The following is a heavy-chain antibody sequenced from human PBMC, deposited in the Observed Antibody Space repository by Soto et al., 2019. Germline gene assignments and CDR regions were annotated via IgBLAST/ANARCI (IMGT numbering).Heavy chain of an antibody. V-gene: IGHV4-34*01. CDR3: AKWGGAGSDY. J-gene: IGHJ4*02. Sequence: PSETLSLTCAVYGGSFSGYYWSWIRQPPGKGLEWIGEINHSGSTNYNPSLKSRVTISVDTSKNQFSLKLSSVTAADTAIYYCAKWGGAGSDYWGQGSLVTVSS. D-gene: IGHD1-26*01. CDR1: GGSFSGYY. CDR2: INHSGST.